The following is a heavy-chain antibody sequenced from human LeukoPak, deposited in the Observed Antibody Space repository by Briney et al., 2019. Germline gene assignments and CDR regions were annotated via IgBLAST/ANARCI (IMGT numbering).Heavy chain of an antibody. CDR1: GFTFSSYA. Sequence: GGSLRLSSAASGFTFSSYAMSWVRQTPGKGLEWVSAISGSGGSTYYADSVKGRFTISRDNSKNTLFLQMNSLRAEDTAPYYCAKSVAIYFYYGLDVWGQGTTVAVSS. CDR3: AKSVAIYFYYGLDV. J-gene: IGHJ6*02. D-gene: IGHD3-3*01. CDR2: ISGSGGST. V-gene: IGHV3-23*01.